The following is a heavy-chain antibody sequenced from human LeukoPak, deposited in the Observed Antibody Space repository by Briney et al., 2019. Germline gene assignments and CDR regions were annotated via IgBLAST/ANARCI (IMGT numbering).Heavy chain of an antibody. J-gene: IGHJ4*02. CDR1: GASISSGGYY. Sequence: SETLSLTCTVSGASISSGGYYWSWIRQHPGKGLEWIGYIYYSGTTYYNPSLKSRVTISVDTSENQFSLKLTSVTAADTAVYYCARDGISYGIDYWGQGTLVTVTS. CDR2: IYYSGTT. CDR3: ARDGISYGIDY. D-gene: IGHD5-18*01. V-gene: IGHV4-31*03.